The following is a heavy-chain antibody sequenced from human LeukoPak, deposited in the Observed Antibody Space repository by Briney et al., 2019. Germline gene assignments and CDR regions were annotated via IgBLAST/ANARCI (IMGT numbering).Heavy chain of an antibody. CDR3: AGGPFDWFPPGY. Sequence: ASVKVSCKASGYTFTSYGISWVRQAPGQGLEWMGWISAYNGNTNYAQKLQGRVTMTTDTSTSAAYMELRSLRSDDTAVYYCAGGPFDWFPPGYWGQGTLVTVSS. J-gene: IGHJ4*02. D-gene: IGHD3-9*01. CDR1: GYTFTSYG. CDR2: ISAYNGNT. V-gene: IGHV1-18*01.